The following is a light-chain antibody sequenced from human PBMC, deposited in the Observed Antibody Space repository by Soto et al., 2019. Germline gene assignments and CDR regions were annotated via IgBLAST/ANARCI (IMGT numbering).Light chain of an antibody. CDR1: QSISSW. J-gene: IGKJ1*01. Sequence: DRVTITCRASQSISSWLAWYQQKPGKAPKLLIYDASSLESGVPSRFSGSGSGTEFTLTISSLQPDDFAPIYCQQTYSTPWTFGQGTKVDIK. CDR3: QQTYSTPWT. CDR2: DAS. V-gene: IGKV1-5*01.